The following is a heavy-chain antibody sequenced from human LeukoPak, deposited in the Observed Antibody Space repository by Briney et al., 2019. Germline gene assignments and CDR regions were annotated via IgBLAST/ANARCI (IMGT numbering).Heavy chain of an antibody. D-gene: IGHD5-24*01. CDR1: GGSISRYY. CDR2: IYYSGST. J-gene: IGHJ4*02. V-gene: IGHV4-59*01. Sequence: RPSETLSLICSVSGGSISRYYWSWIRQPPGKGLEWIGYIYYSGSTNHNPSLKSRVTISVDTSKNQFSLKLSSVTAADTAVYYCARDQDGYNSYFDYWGQGTLVTVSS. CDR3: ARDQDGYNSYFDY.